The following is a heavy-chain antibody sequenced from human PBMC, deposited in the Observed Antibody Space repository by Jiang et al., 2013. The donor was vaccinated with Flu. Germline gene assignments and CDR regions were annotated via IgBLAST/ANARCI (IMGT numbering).Heavy chain of an antibody. CDR1: GFTFSNYA. CDR3: VRVPYYLDTGGYYFDY. CDR2: ISYDGSNK. J-gene: IGHJ4*02. D-gene: IGHD3-22*01. Sequence: VQLVESGGGVVQPGRSLRLSCAASGFTFSNYAIHWVRQAPGKGLEWVALISYDGSNKYYADSVKGRFSISRDNSENTLYLQMSSLRAEDTAVYYCVRVPYYLDTGGYYFDYWGQGTLVTVSS. V-gene: IGHV3-30*15.